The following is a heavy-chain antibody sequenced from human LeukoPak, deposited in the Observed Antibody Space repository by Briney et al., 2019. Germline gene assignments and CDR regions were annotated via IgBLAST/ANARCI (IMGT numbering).Heavy chain of an antibody. D-gene: IGHD3-16*01. Sequence: GGSLRLSCAASGVTFSDYYMSWVRQPPGRGLEWIAYSSTSGTTKYNPDSVMGRFTISRDNAKNALFLQMNSVRAGDTAVYFCARDRAYADDAFDVWGQGTVVTVSS. CDR1: GVTFSDYY. V-gene: IGHV3-11*04. CDR3: ARDRAYADDAFDV. CDR2: SSTSGTTK. J-gene: IGHJ3*01.